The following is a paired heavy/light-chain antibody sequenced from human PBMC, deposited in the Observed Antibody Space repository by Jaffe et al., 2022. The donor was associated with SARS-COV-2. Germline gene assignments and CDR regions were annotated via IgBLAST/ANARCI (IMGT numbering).Light chain of an antibody. CDR1: QDIRKN. V-gene: IGKV1-33*01. Sequence: DIQMTQSPSSLSASVGDRVTITCQASQDIRKNLNWYQQKPGKAPKVLIYDASNLERGVPSRFSGSGSGTDFTFTISSLQPEDFGTYYCQQYDNLLLSFGGGTKVENK. CDR3: QQYDNLLLS. J-gene: IGKJ4*01. CDR2: DAS.
Heavy chain of an antibody. Sequence: QVQLVESGGGVVQPGRSLRLSCAASGFTFRSYGMHWVRQAPGKGLEWVAVISYDGTKTDHADSVRGRLTISRDESKNTLYLQMNSLRAEDTAVYYCARDRGVRAWYFDYWGQGTLVTVSS. CDR1: GFTFRSYG. CDR3: ARDRGVRAWYFDY. V-gene: IGHV3-30*03. CDR2: ISYDGTKT. J-gene: IGHJ4*02. D-gene: IGHD3-10*01.